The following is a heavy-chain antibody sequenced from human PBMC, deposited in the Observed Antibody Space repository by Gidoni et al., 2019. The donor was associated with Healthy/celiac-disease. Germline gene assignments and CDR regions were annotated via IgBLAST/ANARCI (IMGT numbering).Heavy chain of an antibody. J-gene: IGHJ4*02. CDR1: GFTFSSYS. CDR2: ISSSSSTI. D-gene: IGHD2-15*01. CDR3: ARDGSWDCSGGSCYPVGDY. Sequence: EVQLVESGGGLVQPGGSLRLSCAASGFTFSSYSMNWVRQAPGKGLEWVSYISSSSSTIYYADSVKGRFTISRDNAKNSLYLQMNSLRDEDTAVYYCARDGSWDCSGGSCYPVGDYWGKGTLVTVSS. V-gene: IGHV3-48*02.